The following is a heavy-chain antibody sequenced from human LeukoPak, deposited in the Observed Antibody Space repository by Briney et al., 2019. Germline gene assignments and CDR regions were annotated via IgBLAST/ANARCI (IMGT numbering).Heavy chain of an antibody. CDR1: GFTFSTYW. D-gene: IGHD6-19*01. J-gene: IGHJ4*02. V-gene: IGHV3-74*01. CDR3: ASRKSSGLDY. CDR2: INSDGSST. Sequence: GGSLRLSCVASGFTFSTYWMHWVRQVPGKGLVWVSRINSDGSSTSYADSVKGRFTISRDNAKNTLYLQMNSLRAEDTAVYYCASRKSSGLDYWGQGTLVTVSS.